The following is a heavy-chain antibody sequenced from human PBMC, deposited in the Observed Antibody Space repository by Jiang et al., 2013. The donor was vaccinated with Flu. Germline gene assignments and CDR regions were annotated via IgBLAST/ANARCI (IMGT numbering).Heavy chain of an antibody. CDR3: ARGWVVPAAQADYYYYYMDV. J-gene: IGHJ6*03. D-gene: IGHD2-2*01. CDR1: GGTFSSYA. V-gene: IGHV1-69*01. Sequence: GAEVKKPGSSVKVSCKASGGTFSSYAISWVRQAPGQGLEWMGGIIPIFGTANYAQKFQGRVTITADESTSTAYMELSSLRSEDTAVYYCARGWVVPAAQADYYYYYMDVWGKGDHGHRLL. CDR2: IIPIFGTA.